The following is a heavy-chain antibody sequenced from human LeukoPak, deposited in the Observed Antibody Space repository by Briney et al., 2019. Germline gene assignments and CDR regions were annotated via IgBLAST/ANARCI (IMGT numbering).Heavy chain of an antibody. V-gene: IGHV3-23*01. CDR1: GFTFSSYA. J-gene: IGHJ6*02. D-gene: IGHD2-15*01. CDR3: ARLRSPSSYYFGMDV. Sequence: GGSLRLSCAASGFTFSSYAMSWVRQAPGKGLEWVSAISGSGGSTYYTDSVKGRFTISRDNSKNTLYLQMNSLRAEDTAVYYCARLRSPSSYYFGMDVWGQGTTVTVSS. CDR2: ISGSGGST.